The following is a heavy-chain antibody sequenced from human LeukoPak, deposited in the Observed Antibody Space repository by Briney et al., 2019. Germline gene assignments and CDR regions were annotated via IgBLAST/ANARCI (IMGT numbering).Heavy chain of an antibody. CDR2: ISAYNGNT. CDR1: GYTFTSYG. V-gene: IGHV1-18*01. CDR3: ARDRKYYYDSSGYYAFDY. J-gene: IGHJ4*02. D-gene: IGHD3-22*01. Sequence: ASVKVSCKASGYTFTSYGISWVRQAPGQGLEWMGWISAYNGNTSYAQKLQGRVTMTTDTSTSTAYMELRSLRSDDTAVYYCARDRKYYYDSSGYYAFDYWGQGTLVTVSS.